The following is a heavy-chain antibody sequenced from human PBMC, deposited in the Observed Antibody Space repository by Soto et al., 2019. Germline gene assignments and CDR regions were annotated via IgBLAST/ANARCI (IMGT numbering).Heavy chain of an antibody. CDR3: AKDLWYSSGWFDAFDI. D-gene: IGHD6-19*01. J-gene: IGHJ3*02. Sequence: GGSLRLSCAASGLTFSSYAMSWVRQAPGKGLEWVSAISGSGGSTYYADSVKGRFTISRDNSKNTLYLQMNSLRAEDTAVYYCAKDLWYSSGWFDAFDIWGQGTMVTVSS. CDR1: GLTFSSYA. V-gene: IGHV3-23*01. CDR2: ISGSGGST.